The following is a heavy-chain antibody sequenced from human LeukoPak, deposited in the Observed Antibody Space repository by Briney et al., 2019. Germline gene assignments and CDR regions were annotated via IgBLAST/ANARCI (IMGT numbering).Heavy chain of an antibody. V-gene: IGHV3-11*01. J-gene: IGHJ4*02. CDR1: GFTFSDYY. CDR2: LSGSGNTI. CDR3: ASRYCSGGSCHFDY. Sequence: GGSLRLSCAASGFTFSDYYMSWIGQAPGKGLEWVSYLSGSGNTIYYADSVKGRFTISRDNAKNSLYLQMNNLGAEDTAVYFCASRYCSGGSCHFDYWGQGTLVTVSS. D-gene: IGHD2-15*01.